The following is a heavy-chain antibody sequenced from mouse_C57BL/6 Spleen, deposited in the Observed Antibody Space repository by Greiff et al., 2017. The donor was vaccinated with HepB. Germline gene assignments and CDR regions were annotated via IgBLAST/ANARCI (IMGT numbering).Heavy chain of an antibody. CDR1: GYTFTSYG. CDR3: ARDYYGSSYGNY. V-gene: IGHV1-81*01. CDR2: IYPRSGNT. Sequence: QVQLQHSGAELARPGASVKLSCKASGYTFTSYGLSWVKQRTGQGLEWIGEIYPRSGNTYYNEKFKGKATLTADKSTSTAYMELRRLTSEDAAVYFCARDYYGSSYGNYWGQGTTLTVSS. D-gene: IGHD1-1*01. J-gene: IGHJ2*01.